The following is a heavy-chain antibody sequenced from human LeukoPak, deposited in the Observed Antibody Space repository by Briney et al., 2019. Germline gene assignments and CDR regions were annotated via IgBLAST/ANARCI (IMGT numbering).Heavy chain of an antibody. J-gene: IGHJ6*03. CDR2: THPDEREK. CDR3: ARDAARWGRYYYMDV. CDR1: GFTFSNYW. D-gene: IGHD5-24*01. Sequence: PGGSLRLSCAASGFTFSNYWMSWVRQAPGKGLEWVANTHPDEREKYYVDSVEGRFIIYRDNAKNLLYLHLNSLRAEDTALYYCARDAARWGRYYYMDVWGKGATVTVPS. V-gene: IGHV3-7*01.